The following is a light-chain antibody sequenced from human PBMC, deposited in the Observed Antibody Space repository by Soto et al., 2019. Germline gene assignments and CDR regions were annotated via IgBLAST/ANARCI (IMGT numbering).Light chain of an antibody. CDR2: GAS. J-gene: IGKJ1*01. CDR1: QSVSSSY. Sequence: EIVLTQSPGTLSLSPGERATLSCRASQSVSSSYLAWYQQKPSQAPRLLIYGASSRATGIPDRFSGSGSGTDFTLTISRLEPEDFAVYYCQQYEGTFGQGTKVDIK. CDR3: QQYEGT. V-gene: IGKV3-20*01.